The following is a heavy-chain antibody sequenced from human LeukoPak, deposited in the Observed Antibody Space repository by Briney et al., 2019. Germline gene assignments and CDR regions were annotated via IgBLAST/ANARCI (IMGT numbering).Heavy chain of an antibody. D-gene: IGHD1-26*01. J-gene: IGHJ3*02. CDR1: GFTFSKYW. Sequence: QPGGSLRLSCVASGFTFSKYWLHWVRQAPGRGLVWVSRINPDDKSTSYADSVKGRFTISRDDAKKTLYLQMNSLRAEDTAVYYCLTIVESVASDIWGQGTMVTVSS. CDR2: INPDDKST. V-gene: IGHV3-74*01. CDR3: LTIVESVASDI.